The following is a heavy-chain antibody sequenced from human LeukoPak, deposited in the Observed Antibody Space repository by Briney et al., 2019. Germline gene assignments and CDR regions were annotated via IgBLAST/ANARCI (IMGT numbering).Heavy chain of an antibody. CDR2: ISYDGSNK. CDR1: GFTFSSYA. V-gene: IGHV3-30*04. Sequence: PGGSLRNSCAASGFTFSSYALHWVRQAPGKGLEWVAVISYDGSNKYYADSVKGRFTISRDNSKNTPYLQMNSLRVEDTAVYYCARGDSSGRNPSQNWFDPWGQRTRVTVSS. D-gene: IGHD6-19*01. J-gene: IGHJ5*02. CDR3: ARGDSSGRNPSQNWFDP.